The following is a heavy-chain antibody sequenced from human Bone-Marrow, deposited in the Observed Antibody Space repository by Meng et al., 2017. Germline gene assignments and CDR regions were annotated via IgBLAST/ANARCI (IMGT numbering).Heavy chain of an antibody. D-gene: IGHD6-13*01. CDR1: GGTFSSYT. Sequence: SVKVSCKASGGTFSSYTISWVRQAPGQGLEWMGRIIPILGIANYAQKFQGRVTITADKSTSTAYMELSSLRSEDTAVYYCARVQGIAAAGQYYFDYWGQGKRVNGCS. CDR3: ARVQGIAAAGQYYFDY. V-gene: IGHV1-69*02. J-gene: IGHJ4*02. CDR2: IIPILGIA.